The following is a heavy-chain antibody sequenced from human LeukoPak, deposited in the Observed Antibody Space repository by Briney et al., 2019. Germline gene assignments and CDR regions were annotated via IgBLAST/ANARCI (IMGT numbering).Heavy chain of an antibody. CDR2: INQDGSEI. Sequence: GGSLRLSCVASGFTFSSYWMSWVRQAPGKGLEWVANINQDGSEIYYVDSVKGRFTISRDNAKNSLYLQMNSLRAEDTAVYYCATIQLWKFDYWGQGTLVTVSS. CDR1: GFTFSSYW. D-gene: IGHD5-18*01. CDR3: ATIQLWKFDY. V-gene: IGHV3-7*01. J-gene: IGHJ4*02.